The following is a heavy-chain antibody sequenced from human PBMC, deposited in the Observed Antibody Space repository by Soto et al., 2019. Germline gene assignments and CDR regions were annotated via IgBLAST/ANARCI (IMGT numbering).Heavy chain of an antibody. CDR3: AKDSRTLPEYFQH. CDR1: GFTFSSYA. Sequence: EVQLLEPGGGLVQPGGSLRLSCAASGFTFSSYAMSWVRQAPGKGLEWVSAISGSGGSTYYADSVKGRFTISRDNSKNTLYLPLNSLRDEDTAVYYCAKDSRTLPEYFQHWGQGTLVTVSS. V-gene: IGHV3-23*01. J-gene: IGHJ1*01. CDR2: ISGSGGST.